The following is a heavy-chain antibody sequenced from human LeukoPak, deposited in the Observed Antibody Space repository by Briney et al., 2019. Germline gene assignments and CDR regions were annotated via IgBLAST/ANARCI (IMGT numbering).Heavy chain of an antibody. V-gene: IGHV1-46*01. CDR3: AREGQQLVTDY. CDR2: INPSGGST. Sequence: ASVKVSCKASGGTFSSYAISWVRQAPGQGLEWMGIINPSGGSTSYAQKFQGRVTMTRDMSTSTVYMELSSLRSEDTAVYYCAREGQQLVTDYWGQGTLVTVSS. D-gene: IGHD6-13*01. J-gene: IGHJ4*02. CDR1: GGTFSSYA.